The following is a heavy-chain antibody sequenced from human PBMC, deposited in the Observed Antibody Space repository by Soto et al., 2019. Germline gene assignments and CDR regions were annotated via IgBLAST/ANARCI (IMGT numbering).Heavy chain of an antibody. V-gene: IGHV4-39*01. J-gene: IGHJ6*02. D-gene: IGHD3-9*01. CDR2: IYYSGST. CDR3: ACSDYDILTGSYLYYGMDV. Sequence: SETLSLTCTVSGGSISSSSYYWGWIRQPPGKGLEWIGSIYYSGSTYYNPSLKSRVTISVDTSKNQFSLRLSSVTAAETAVYYCACSDYDILTGSYLYYGMDVWGQGTTVTVSS. CDR1: GGSISSSSYY.